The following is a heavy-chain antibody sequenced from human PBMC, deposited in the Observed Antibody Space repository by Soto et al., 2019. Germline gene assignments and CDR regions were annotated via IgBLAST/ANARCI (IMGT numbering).Heavy chain of an antibody. Sequence: SETLSLTCTVSGGSVSSGNSYWSWIRQPPGKGLEWIGYIHSSGSTNYNPSLKSRVTIAVDTSKNQFSLKLTSVTAEDTAVYYCARHEGNGNVWPLDYWGQGILVTVSS. V-gene: IGHV4-61*01. CDR3: ARHEGNGNVWPLDY. D-gene: IGHD2-8*01. CDR2: IHSSGST. CDR1: GGSVSSGNSY. J-gene: IGHJ4*02.